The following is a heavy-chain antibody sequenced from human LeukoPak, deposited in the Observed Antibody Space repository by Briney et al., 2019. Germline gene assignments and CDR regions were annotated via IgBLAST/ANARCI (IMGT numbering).Heavy chain of an antibody. D-gene: IGHD2-8*01. V-gene: IGHV3-23*01. J-gene: IGHJ3*02. CDR2: ISSTAATT. CDR3: ARDNGADAFDI. CDR1: GFTFSSFA. Sequence: GGSLRLSCAASGFTFSSFAMNWVRQAPGQGLEWVSSISSTAATTYYADSVRGRFTISRDNAMNTLYLQLSSLRVEDTAVYYCARDNGADAFDIWGQGTMVTVSS.